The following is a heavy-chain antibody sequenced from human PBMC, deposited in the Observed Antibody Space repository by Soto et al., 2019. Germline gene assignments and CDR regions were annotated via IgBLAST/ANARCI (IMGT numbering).Heavy chain of an antibody. J-gene: IGHJ5*02. CDR3: ARDSGYNYGYFRWFDP. Sequence: SVTLSLTCTVSGGSISNYYWSWIRQPPGKGLEWIGHIFYTGNTNYNPALESRVTISVDTSKNQFSLKLSSVTAADTAFYYCARDSGYNYGYFRWFDPWGQGTLVTVSS. D-gene: IGHD5-18*01. CDR2: IFYTGNT. CDR1: GGSISNYY. V-gene: IGHV4-59*01.